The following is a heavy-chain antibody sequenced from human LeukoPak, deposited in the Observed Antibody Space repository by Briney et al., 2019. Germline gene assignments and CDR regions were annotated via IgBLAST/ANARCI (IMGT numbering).Heavy chain of an antibody. V-gene: IGHV3-23*01. CDR3: AKDRGGIAAAPY. CDR1: GFTFSSYS. Sequence: PGGSLRLSCAASGFTFSSYSMNWVRQAPGKGLEWVSAISGSGGSTYYADSVKGRFTISRDNSKNTLYLQMNSLRAEDTAVYYCAKDRGGIAAAPYWGQGTLVTVSS. D-gene: IGHD6-13*01. J-gene: IGHJ4*02. CDR2: ISGSGGST.